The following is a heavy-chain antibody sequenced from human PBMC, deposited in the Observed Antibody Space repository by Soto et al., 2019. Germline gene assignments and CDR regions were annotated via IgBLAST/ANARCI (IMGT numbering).Heavy chain of an antibody. J-gene: IGHJ6*02. CDR3: PRRVTHYDGMDV. CDR1: GYSFTSYW. V-gene: IGHV5-51*01. CDR2: IYPGDSDT. Sequence: GESLKISCKGSGYSFTSYWIGWVRQMPGKGLEWMGIIYPGDSDTRYRPSFQGQVTNSPDKSISTAYLPWSSLKASDTARYYCPRRVTHYDGMDVWGQGTPVNGYS.